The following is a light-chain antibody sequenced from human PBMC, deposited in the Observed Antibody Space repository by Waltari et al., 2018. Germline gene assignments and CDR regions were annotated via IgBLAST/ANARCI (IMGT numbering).Light chain of an antibody. V-gene: IGLV1-47*01. CDR1: RSNIGSNY. CDR3: AAWDDSLSGRV. CDR2: RNN. Sequence: QSVLTQPPSASGTPGQRVTISCSGTRSNIGSNYLYWYQQLPGTAPKLLIYRNNQRPSGVPDLFSGSKSGTSASRAISGLRSEDEADYYCAAWDDSLSGRVFGGGTKVTVL. J-gene: IGLJ3*02.